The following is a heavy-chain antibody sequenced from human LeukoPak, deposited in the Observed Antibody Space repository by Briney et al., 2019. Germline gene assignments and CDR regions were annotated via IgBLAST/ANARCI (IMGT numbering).Heavy chain of an antibody. J-gene: IGHJ3*02. CDR3: ARGRRVGATAAFDI. D-gene: IGHD1-26*01. CDR1: GGTFSSYA. CDR2: IIPIFGTA. Sequence: SVKVSCKASGGTFSSYAISWVRQAPGQGLEWMGGIIPIFGTANYAQKFQGRVTITADESTSTAYMELSSLRSDDTAVYYCARGRRVGATAAFDIWGQGTMVTVSS. V-gene: IGHV1-69*13.